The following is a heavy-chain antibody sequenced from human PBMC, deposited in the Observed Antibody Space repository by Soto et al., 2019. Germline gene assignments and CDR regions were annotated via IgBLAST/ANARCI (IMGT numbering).Heavy chain of an antibody. CDR3: ARQDCSGGSCYFNGMDV. J-gene: IGHJ6*02. CDR1: GYSFTSYW. D-gene: IGHD2-15*01. Sequence: PGESLKISCKGSGYSFTSYWIGWVRQMPGKGLEWMGIIYPGDSDTRYSPSFQGQVTISADKSISTACLQWSSLKASDTAMYYCARQDCSGGSCYFNGMDVWGQGTTVTVSS. V-gene: IGHV5-51*01. CDR2: IYPGDSDT.